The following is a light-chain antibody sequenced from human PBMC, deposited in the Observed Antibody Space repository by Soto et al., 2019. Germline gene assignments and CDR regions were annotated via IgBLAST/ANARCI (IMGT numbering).Light chain of an antibody. Sequence: QSVLTQSPSASASLGASVKLTCTLSSGHSSYAIAWHQQQPEKGPRYLMKLNSDGSHSKGDGIPDRFSGSSSGAERYLTISSLHAEDEADYYCQTWGTGIWVFGGGTKLTVL. V-gene: IGLV4-69*01. CDR2: LNSDGSH. CDR1: SGHSSYA. J-gene: IGLJ3*02. CDR3: QTWGTGIWV.